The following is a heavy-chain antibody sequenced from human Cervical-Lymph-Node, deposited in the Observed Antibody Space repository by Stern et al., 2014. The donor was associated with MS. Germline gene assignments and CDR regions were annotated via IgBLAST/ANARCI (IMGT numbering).Heavy chain of an antibody. CDR3: AREGTNYYDNSGYDY. V-gene: IGHV5-51*01. D-gene: IGHD3-22*01. J-gene: IGHJ4*02. CDR1: GYSFTSYW. CDR2: IYPGDSDP. Sequence: EVQLVESGAEVKKPGESLKISCKGSGYSFTSYWIGWGRQMPGKGRERLGIIYPGDSDPRYSPSFQGQVPISADKSISTAYLQWSSLKASDTAMYYCAREGTNYYDNSGYDYWGQGTLVTVSS.